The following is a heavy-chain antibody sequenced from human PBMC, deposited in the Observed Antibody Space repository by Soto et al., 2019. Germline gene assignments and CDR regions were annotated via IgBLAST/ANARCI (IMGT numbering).Heavy chain of an antibody. CDR1: GFXXXSXX. Sequence: GGSLRLSCXASGFXXXSXXXXXXXQAPGKGLEWVEVLWYDGSTKYCADSVKGRFTISRDNSKNTLYLQMNSLRAEDTAVYYCARAVSLEWLWNFDYWGQGTLVTVSS. D-gene: IGHD3-3*01. CDR3: ARAVSLEWLWNFDY. V-gene: IGHV3-33*01. CDR2: LWYDGSTK. J-gene: IGHJ4*02.